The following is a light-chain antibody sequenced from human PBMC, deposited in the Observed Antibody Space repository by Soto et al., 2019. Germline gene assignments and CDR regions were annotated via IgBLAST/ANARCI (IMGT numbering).Light chain of an antibody. CDR3: CSYADGTCGAVV. V-gene: IGLV2-23*01. CDR1: SSDIGSYNL. J-gene: IGLJ2*01. CDR2: EAT. Sequence: QSVLTQPASVSGSPGQSITISCTGTSSDIGSYNLVSWYQQHPDKAPKLMIYEATKRPSGVSSRFSGSKSGNTASLTISGLQADDEADYYCCSYADGTCGAVVFGGGTKLTVL.